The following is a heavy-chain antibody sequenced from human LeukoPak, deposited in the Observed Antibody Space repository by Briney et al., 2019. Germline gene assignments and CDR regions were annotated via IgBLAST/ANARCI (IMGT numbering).Heavy chain of an antibody. CDR1: GFTFSNYA. CDR2: ISSRAGNI. CDR3: SRLGALGSSWLLY. D-gene: IGHD6-13*01. J-gene: IGHJ4*01. V-gene: IGHV3-48*03. Sequence: PGGSLTLSCAASGFTFSNYAMNWLPQAPGKGLEWVTYISSRAGNIYYADSVKGRFNISRDNDKNSLYLQMNSLSVEHTAVYYCSRLGALGSSWLLYWGQGTPVTVSS.